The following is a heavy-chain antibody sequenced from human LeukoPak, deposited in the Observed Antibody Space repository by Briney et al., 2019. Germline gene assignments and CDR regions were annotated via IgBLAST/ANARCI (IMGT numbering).Heavy chain of an antibody. Sequence: SVKVSCKASGGTFSSYDISWVRQAPGQGLEWMGGIIPIFGTANYAQKFQGRVTITADKSTSTAYMELSSLRSEDTAVYYCARLATTHLGYFDYWGQGTLVTVSS. V-gene: IGHV1-69*06. J-gene: IGHJ4*02. D-gene: IGHD5-24*01. CDR2: IIPIFGTA. CDR3: ARLATTHLGYFDY. CDR1: GGTFSSYD.